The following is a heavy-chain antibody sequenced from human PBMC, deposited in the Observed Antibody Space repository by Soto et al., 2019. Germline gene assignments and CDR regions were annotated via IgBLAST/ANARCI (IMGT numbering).Heavy chain of an antibody. J-gene: IGHJ6*03. V-gene: IGHV3-15*01. CDR3: TTVYDFWSGYYYYYYMDV. CDR1: GFTFSNAW. CDR2: IKSKTDGGTT. Sequence: SLRLSCAASGFTFSNAWMSWVRQAPGKGLEWVGRIKSKTDGGTTDYAAPVKGRFTISRDDSKNTLYLQMNSLKTEDTAVYYCTTVYDFWSGYYYYYYMDVWGKGTTVTVSS. D-gene: IGHD3-3*01.